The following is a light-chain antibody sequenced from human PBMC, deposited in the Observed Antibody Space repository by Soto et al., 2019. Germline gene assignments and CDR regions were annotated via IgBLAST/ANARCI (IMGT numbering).Light chain of an antibody. J-gene: IGKJ1*01. V-gene: IGKV3-15*01. CDR3: QQYNSWLWT. CDR1: QSVSSK. Sequence: EIVMTQSPATLSVSPGEGATLSCRASQSVSSKLAWYQQKPGQAPRLLIYGASTRATGIPARFSGSGSGTEFTLIISSLQSEDSAVYDCQQYNSWLWTFGQGTKVDIK. CDR2: GAS.